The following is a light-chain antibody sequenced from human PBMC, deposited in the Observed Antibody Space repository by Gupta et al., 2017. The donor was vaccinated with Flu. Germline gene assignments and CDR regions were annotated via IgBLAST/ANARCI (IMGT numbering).Light chain of an antibody. CDR1: TGAVTSGYY. Sequence: TGGSSTGAVTSGYYTNWFQQKPGHDHRDLIYSTNNIPAGTPARFSGSLRGGTAALTLSGGQPEAEAEYDCLLYYGDAHVFGTGTKVTVL. CDR3: LLYYGDAHV. V-gene: IGLV7-43*01. J-gene: IGLJ1*01. CDR2: STN.